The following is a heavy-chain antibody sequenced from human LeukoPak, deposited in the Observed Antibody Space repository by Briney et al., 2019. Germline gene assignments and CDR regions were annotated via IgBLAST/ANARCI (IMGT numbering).Heavy chain of an antibody. CDR1: GFTFRNYS. Sequence: GGSLRLSCAASGFTFRNYSMSWVRQAPGKGLEWVSTISYSGGSTFYADSVKGRFTISRDNYKNTVYVQINSLTTEHTAVYYCAKTEHYPGWSIDFWGQGTLVTVSS. D-gene: IGHD6-19*01. J-gene: IGHJ4*02. CDR3: AKTEHYPGWSIDF. V-gene: IGHV3-23*01. CDR2: ISYSGGST.